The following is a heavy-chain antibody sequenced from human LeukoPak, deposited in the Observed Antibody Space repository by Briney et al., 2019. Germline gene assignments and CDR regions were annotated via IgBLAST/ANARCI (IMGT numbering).Heavy chain of an antibody. CDR2: INPSGGST. D-gene: IGHD1-26*01. CDR1: GYTFTSYY. J-gene: IGHJ4*02. CDR3: ARNRPELGGDFDY. V-gene: IGHV1-46*01. Sequence: ASVKVSCKASGYTFTSYYMHWVRQAPAQGLEWMGIINPSGGSTSYAQKFQGRVTMTRDTSTSTVYIELSSLRSEDTAVYYCARNRPELGGDFDYWGQGTLVTVSS.